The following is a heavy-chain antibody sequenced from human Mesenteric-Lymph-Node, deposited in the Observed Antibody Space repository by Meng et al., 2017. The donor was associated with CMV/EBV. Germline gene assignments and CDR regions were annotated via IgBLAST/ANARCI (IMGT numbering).Heavy chain of an antibody. Sequence: GGSLRLSCAASGFTFSSYSMNWVRQAPGKGLEWVSYISSSSSTIYYADSVKGRFTISRDNAKNSLYLQMNSLRAEDTAVYYCARGGSSWDLYYYYGMDVWGQGTTVTVSS. CDR2: ISSSSSTI. CDR3: ARGGSSWDLYYYYGMDV. CDR1: GFTFSSYS. J-gene: IGHJ6*02. D-gene: IGHD6-13*01. V-gene: IGHV3-48*04.